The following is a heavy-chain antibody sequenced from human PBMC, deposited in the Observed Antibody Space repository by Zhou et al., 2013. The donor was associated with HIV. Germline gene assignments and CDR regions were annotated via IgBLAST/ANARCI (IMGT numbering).Heavy chain of an antibody. CDR3: ARVPYYYDSSGYYISGVSTFDY. CDR2: ISAYNGNT. V-gene: IGHV1-18*01. J-gene: IGHJ4*02. CDR1: GYTFTSYG. Sequence: QVQLVQSGAEVKKPGASVKVSCKASGYTFTSYGISWVRQAPGQGLEWMGWISAYNGNTNYAQKLQGRVTMTTDTSTSTAYMELRSLRSDDTAVYYCARVPYYYDSSGYYISGVSTFDYWGQGTLVTVSS. D-gene: IGHD3-22*01.